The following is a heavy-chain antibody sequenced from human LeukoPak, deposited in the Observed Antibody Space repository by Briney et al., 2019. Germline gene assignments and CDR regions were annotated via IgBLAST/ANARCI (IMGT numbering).Heavy chain of an antibody. D-gene: IGHD6-13*01. V-gene: IGHV3-23*01. CDR1: GFTFSSYA. J-gene: IGHJ4*02. Sequence: GGSLRLSCAASGFTFSSYAMSWVRQAPGKGLEWVSAISGSGGSTYYADSVKGRFTISRDNSKNTLYLQMNSLRAEDTAVYYCAKDYRRSSWYEAFDYWGQGTLVTVSS. CDR2: ISGSGGST. CDR3: AKDYRRSSWYEAFDY.